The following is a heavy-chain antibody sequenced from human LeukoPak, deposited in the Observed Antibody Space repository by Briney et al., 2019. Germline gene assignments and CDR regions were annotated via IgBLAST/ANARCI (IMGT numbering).Heavy chain of an antibody. CDR3: VRDPTVTNLHDAFDV. CDR2: IKQDGSVK. J-gene: IGHJ3*01. V-gene: IGHV3-7*05. CDR1: GFSLSTYW. Sequence: GGSLRLSCAAPGFSLSTYWMSWVRQAPGKGLEWVAIIKQDGSVKAYVDSVEGRFTISRDYAKNSLYLQMNSLRAKDTAVYYCVRDPTVTNLHDAFDVWGQGTLVTVSS. D-gene: IGHD4-17*01.